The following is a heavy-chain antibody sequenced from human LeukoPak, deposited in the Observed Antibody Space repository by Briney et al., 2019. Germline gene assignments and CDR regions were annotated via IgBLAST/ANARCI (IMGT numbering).Heavy chain of an antibody. CDR1: GFLVRHNY. CDR3: ARDPGVGLDL. D-gene: IGHD7-27*01. V-gene: IGHV3-53*01. CDR2: IYNSGNT. J-gene: IGHJ2*01. Sequence: PGGSLRLSCAASGFLVRHNYMSWVRQAPGRGLEWVSIIYNSGNTDYADSVKGRFTVSRDTSKNTLFLQMNDLRVDDTAIYYCARDPGVGLDLWGRGTLVSV.